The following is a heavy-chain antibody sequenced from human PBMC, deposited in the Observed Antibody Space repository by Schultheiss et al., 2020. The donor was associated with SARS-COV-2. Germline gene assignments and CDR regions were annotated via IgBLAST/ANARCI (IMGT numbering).Heavy chain of an antibody. J-gene: IGHJ5*02. CDR2: IYYSGST. Sequence: SETLSLTCTVSGYSISSDYYWGWIRQPPGKGLEWIGYIYYSGSTYYNPSLKSRVTISVDTSKNQFSLKLSSVTAADTAVYYCARTLSVAGALGWFDPWGQGTLVTVSS. V-gene: IGHV4-38-2*02. D-gene: IGHD6-19*01. CDR1: GYSISSDYY. CDR3: ARTLSVAGALGWFDP.